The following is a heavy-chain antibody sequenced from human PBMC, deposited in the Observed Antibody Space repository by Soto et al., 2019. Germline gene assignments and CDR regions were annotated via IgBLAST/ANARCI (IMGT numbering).Heavy chain of an antibody. Sequence: QVQLVQSGAEVKKPGASVKVSCKASGYTFTSYGISWVRQAPGQGLEWMGWISAYNGNTNYAQKLQGRVTMTTDTSTSTAYMDLRSLRSDDTAVYYCARDPLITIFGVVTRRWFDPWGQGTLVTVSS. V-gene: IGHV1-18*01. CDR1: GYTFTSYG. CDR2: ISAYNGNT. J-gene: IGHJ5*02. D-gene: IGHD3-3*01. CDR3: ARDPLITIFGVVTRRWFDP.